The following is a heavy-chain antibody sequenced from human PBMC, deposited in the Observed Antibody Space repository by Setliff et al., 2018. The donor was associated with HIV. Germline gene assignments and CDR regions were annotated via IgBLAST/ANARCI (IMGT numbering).Heavy chain of an antibody. D-gene: IGHD5-12*01. CDR2: IDSSGNT. Sequence: SETLSLTCTVSGGSISSGNYYWSWIRQHPVKGLEWIGYIDSSGNTYYKSSLRSRVTLSVDTSKNQFSLKLSSVTAADTAVYYCARVGEMATIGYSYYYMDVWGKGTTVTVSS. J-gene: IGHJ6*03. CDR1: GGSISSGNYY. CDR3: ARVGEMATIGYSYYYMDV. V-gene: IGHV4-31*03.